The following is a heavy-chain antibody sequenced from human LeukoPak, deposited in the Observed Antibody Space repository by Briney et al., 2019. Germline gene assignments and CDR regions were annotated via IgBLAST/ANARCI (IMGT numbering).Heavy chain of an antibody. D-gene: IGHD2-8*01. CDR3: ARGEWSSSPFDY. Sequence: GGSLRLSCAASGFTFSSYEMNWVRQAPGKGLEWVSYISSSGSTIYYADSVKGRFTVSRDNARNSLYLQMNSLRAEDTAVYYCARGEWSSSPFDYWGQGTLVTVSS. J-gene: IGHJ4*02. CDR2: ISSSGSTI. V-gene: IGHV3-48*03. CDR1: GFTFSSYE.